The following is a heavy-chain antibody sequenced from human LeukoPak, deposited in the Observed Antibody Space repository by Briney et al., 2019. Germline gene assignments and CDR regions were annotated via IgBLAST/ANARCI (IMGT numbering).Heavy chain of an antibody. CDR3: ARGQLVLDY. V-gene: IGHV4-39*07. J-gene: IGHJ4*02. Sequence: ASETLSLTCTVSGGSISSSSYYWGWIRQPPGKGLEWIGRIYTSGSTNYNPSLKSRVTMSVDTSKNQFSLKLSSVTAADTAVYYCARGQLVLDYWGQGTLVTVSS. CDR2: IYTSGST. CDR1: GGSISSSSYY. D-gene: IGHD6-13*01.